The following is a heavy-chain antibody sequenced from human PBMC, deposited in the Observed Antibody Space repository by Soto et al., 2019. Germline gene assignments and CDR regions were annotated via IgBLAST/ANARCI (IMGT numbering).Heavy chain of an antibody. D-gene: IGHD3-22*01. J-gene: IGHJ6*02. CDR2: VIPIFGTA. CDR3: ATYYYDSSGYDYYYYYGMDV. Sequence: SVKVSCKASGGTFSSYAISWVRQAPGQGLEWMGGVIPIFGTANYAQKFQGRVTITADESTSTAYMELSSLRSEDTAVYYCATYYYDSSGYDYYYYYGMDVWGQGTTVTVSS. CDR1: GGTFSSYA. V-gene: IGHV1-69*13.